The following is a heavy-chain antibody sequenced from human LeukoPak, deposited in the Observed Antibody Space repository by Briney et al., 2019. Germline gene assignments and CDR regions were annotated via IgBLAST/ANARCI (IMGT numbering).Heavy chain of an antibody. CDR2: IYHSGSS. Sequence: SDTVSLTCTFSGDSISSYYWSWIRHPPGKGREWIGYIYHSGSSNYNPSLKSRVTISADTSKDQFSLKLASVTAADTAVYYCATGYSSTWYYFDYWGQGTLVTVSS. J-gene: IGHJ4*02. D-gene: IGHD6-13*01. CDR1: GDSISSYY. V-gene: IGHV4-59*07. CDR3: ATGYSSTWYYFDY.